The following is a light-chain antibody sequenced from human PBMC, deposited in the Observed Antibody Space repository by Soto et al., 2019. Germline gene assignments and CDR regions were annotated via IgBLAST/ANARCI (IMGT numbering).Light chain of an antibody. CDR3: EQFATSPLT. J-gene: IGKJ4*01. V-gene: IGKV3-20*01. Sequence: LSRAPGPRSLSQGRTSAVSGRSSQSVSSKYLAWYQQKPGQAPRLLIYGASSRATGIPDRFSGSGSGTDFTLTISRLEPEDFAVYYCEQFATSPLTFGGGTKGDIK. CDR1: QSVSSKY. CDR2: GAS.